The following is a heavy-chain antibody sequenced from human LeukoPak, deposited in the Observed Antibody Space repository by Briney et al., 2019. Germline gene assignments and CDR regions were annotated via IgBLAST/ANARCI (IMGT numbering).Heavy chain of an antibody. CDR3: ARDSYYYDSRSNRFDY. CDR2: IYTSGST. Sequence: ASETLSLTCTVSGGSISRYYWSWIRQPAGKGLDWIGRIYTSGSTNYNPSLKSRVTMSVDTSKNQFSLKLSSVTAADTAVYYCARDSYYYDSRSNRFDYWGQGTLVTVSS. CDR1: GGSISRYY. D-gene: IGHD3-22*01. J-gene: IGHJ4*02. V-gene: IGHV4-4*07.